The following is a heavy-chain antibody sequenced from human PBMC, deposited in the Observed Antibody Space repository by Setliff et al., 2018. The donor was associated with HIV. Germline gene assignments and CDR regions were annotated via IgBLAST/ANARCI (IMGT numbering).Heavy chain of an antibody. CDR1: GYSFTGYY. J-gene: IGHJ3*02. CDR2: IIPILGKA. V-gene: IGHV1-69*10. D-gene: IGHD2-21*01. CDR3: ANLAYCHGDCYSTGASDI. Sequence: SVKVSCKASGYSFTGYYIHWVRQAPGQGLEWMGGIIPILGKAHHAQNFRGRVTITAAKSTNTAYMQLSGLTYEDTAVYYCANLAYCHGDCYSTGASDIWGQGTMGTVS.